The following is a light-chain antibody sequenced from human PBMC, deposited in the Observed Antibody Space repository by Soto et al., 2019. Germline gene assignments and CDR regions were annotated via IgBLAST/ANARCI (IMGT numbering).Light chain of an antibody. V-gene: IGKV3-11*01. CDR2: DAS. J-gene: IGKJ4*01. Sequence: EVVLTQSPATLSLSPGERATLSCRASQSVGTYLAWYQQKPGQAPRLLIYDASNRATGIPARFSGSGSGTDFALTISSLEPEAFAVYFCQQRFIWPPLTFGGGTKVEIK. CDR3: QQRFIWPPLT. CDR1: QSVGTY.